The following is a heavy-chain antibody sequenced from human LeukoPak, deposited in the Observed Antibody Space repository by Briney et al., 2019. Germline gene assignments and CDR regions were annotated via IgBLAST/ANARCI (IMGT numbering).Heavy chain of an antibody. V-gene: IGHV3-7*01. CDR3: AKGSGSCYLCAPDY. CDR2: IKQDGSEK. CDR1: GFTFSSYW. Sequence: GGSLRLSCAASGFTFSSYWMSWVRQAPGKGLEWVANIKQDGSEKYYVDSVKGRFTISRDNAKNSLYLQMNSLRAEDTAVYYCAKGSGSCYLCAPDYWGQGTLVTVSS. D-gene: IGHD2-15*01. J-gene: IGHJ4*02.